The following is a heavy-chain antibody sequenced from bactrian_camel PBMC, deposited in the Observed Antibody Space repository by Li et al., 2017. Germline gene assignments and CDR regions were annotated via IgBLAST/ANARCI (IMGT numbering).Heavy chain of an antibody. V-gene: IGHV3-3*01. CDR2: IGTAGGRT. J-gene: IGHJ6*01. CDR1: AHFNTTGC. D-gene: IGHD4*01. Sequence: HVQLVESGGDSVQAGGSLTLSCAHSAHFNTTGCVGWFRQAPGKEREGVAGIGTAGGRTWVADSVKGRFTISQNIAKNTVNLSMNSLEVEDTAMYYCAAGPGLCWGLKRDFNYWGQGTQVTVS. CDR3: AAGPGLCWGLKRDFNY.